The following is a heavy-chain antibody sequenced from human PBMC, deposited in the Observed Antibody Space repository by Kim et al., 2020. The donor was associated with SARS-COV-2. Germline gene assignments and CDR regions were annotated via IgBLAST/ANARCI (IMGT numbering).Heavy chain of an antibody. CDR1: GFTFSNYW. J-gene: IGHJ1*01. Sequence: GGSLRLSCAGSGFTFSNYWMSWVRQAPGKGLEWVANIKEDGSNKYYVDSVKGCFTISRDNAKNSLYLQMNSLRAEDTAVYYCARGADWGQGILVTVSS. V-gene: IGHV3-7*03. CDR3: ARGAD. CDR2: IKEDGSNK.